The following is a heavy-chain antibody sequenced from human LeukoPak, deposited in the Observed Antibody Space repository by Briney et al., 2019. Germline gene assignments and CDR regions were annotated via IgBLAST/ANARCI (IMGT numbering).Heavy chain of an antibody. Sequence: GGSLRLSCAASGFIFDVYAMHWVRQIPGKGLEWVSGITWNSGHIGYAESVKGRFTISRDNAKNSLYLHMDSLRPEDTAFYYCAKDLPSSGWSHFESWGQGTLVTVAS. CDR3: AKDLPSSGWSHFES. V-gene: IGHV3-9*01. D-gene: IGHD6-19*01. CDR1: GFIFDVYA. J-gene: IGHJ4*02. CDR2: ITWNSGHI.